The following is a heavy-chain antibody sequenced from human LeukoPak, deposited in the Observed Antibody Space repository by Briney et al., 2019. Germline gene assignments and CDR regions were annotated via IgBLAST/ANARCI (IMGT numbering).Heavy chain of an antibody. V-gene: IGHV3-53*01. J-gene: IGHJ4*02. Sequence: GSLRLSFSASGFTGSSSYISWVRQAPGKGLEWVSVIYSSGSTYYADSVKGRFTISRDNSKNTLYLQMNSLRAEDTAVYYCARGPLLEYSSSSGGYFDYWGQGTLVTVSS. CDR3: ARGPLLEYSSSSGGYFDY. CDR2: IYSSGST. D-gene: IGHD6-6*01. CDR1: GFTGSSSY.